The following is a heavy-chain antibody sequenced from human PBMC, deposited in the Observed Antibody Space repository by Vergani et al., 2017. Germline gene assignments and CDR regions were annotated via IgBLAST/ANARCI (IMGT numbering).Heavy chain of an antibody. J-gene: IGHJ4*02. CDR2: ISYDGSNK. Sequence: VQLLESGGNLVQPGGSLRLSCAASGFTFTNFAMTWVRQAPGKGLEWVAVISYDGSNKYYADSVKGRFTISRDNSKNTLYLQMNSLRAEDTAVYYCARAPDIVVVIATSPHFDYWGQGTLVTVSS. D-gene: IGHD2-21*01. CDR3: ARAPDIVVVIATSPHFDY. V-gene: IGHV3-30-3*01. CDR1: GFTFTNFA.